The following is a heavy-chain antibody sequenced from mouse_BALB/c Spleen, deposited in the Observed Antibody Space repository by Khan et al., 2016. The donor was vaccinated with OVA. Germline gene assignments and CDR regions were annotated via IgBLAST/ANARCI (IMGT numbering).Heavy chain of an antibody. J-gene: IGHJ3*01. D-gene: IGHD2-12*01. V-gene: IGHV1-26*01. CDR2: VNPNNGDA. CDR1: GYSFSLYY. Sequence: EVQLQQSGPDLVKPGASVKISCKASGYSFSLYYMTWVKQSHGKSPEWIGRVNPNNGDATYNQKFKGKAILTVDKSSSTAYMELRSLKSEDSAVFYCARGYEFFPYWGQGTLVTVSA. CDR3: ARGYEFFPY.